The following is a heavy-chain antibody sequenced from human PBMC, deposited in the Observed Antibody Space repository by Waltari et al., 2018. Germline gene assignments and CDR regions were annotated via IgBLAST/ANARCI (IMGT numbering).Heavy chain of an antibody. D-gene: IGHD2-15*01. J-gene: IGHJ3*02. V-gene: IGHV4-38-2*01. CDR1: GYSISSGYY. CDR2: IYHSGIT. CDR3: AGARGYCSGGSCYYDAFDI. Sequence: QVQLQESGPGLVKPSETLSLTCAVSGYSISSGYYWGWIRQPPGKGLEWIGSIYHSGITYYNPSLKSRVTISVDTSKNQVSLKLSSVTAADTAVYYCAGARGYCSGGSCYYDAFDIWGQGTMVTVSS.